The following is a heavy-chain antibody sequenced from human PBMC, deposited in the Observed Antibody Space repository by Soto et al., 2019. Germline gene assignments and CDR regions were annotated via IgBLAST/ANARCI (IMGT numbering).Heavy chain of an antibody. Sequence: SETLSLTCTVSGGSISSGGYYWSWIRQHPGKGLEWIGYIYYSGSTYYNPSLKSRVTISVDTSKNQFSLKLSSATAADTAVYYCARDSTLLDCSGGSCYSWTPYYYYGMDVWGQGTTVTVSS. V-gene: IGHV4-31*03. CDR2: IYYSGST. D-gene: IGHD2-15*01. J-gene: IGHJ6*02. CDR1: GGSISSGGYY. CDR3: ARDSTLLDCSGGSCYSWTPYYYYGMDV.